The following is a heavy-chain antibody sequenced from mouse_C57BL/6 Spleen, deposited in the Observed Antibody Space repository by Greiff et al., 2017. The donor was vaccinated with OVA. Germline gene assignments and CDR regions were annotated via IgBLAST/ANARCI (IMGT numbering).Heavy chain of an antibody. J-gene: IGHJ4*01. CDR3: ARGGGFLYYAMDY. V-gene: IGHV1-85*01. Sequence: VHLVESGPELVKPGASVKLSCKASGYTFTSYDINWVKQRPGQGLEWIGWIYPRDGSTKYNEKFKGKATLTVDTSSSTAYMELHSLTSEDSAVYFCARGGGFLYYAMDYWGQGTSVTVSS. CDR2: IYPRDGST. CDR1: GYTFTSYD.